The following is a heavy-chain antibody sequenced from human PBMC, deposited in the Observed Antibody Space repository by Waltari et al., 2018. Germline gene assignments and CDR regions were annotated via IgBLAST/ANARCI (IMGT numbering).Heavy chain of an antibody. Sequence: EVQLVESGGGLVQRGGALGLPCAASGFSLTGYWMSWVRQAPGKGLEWVANIKQDGSETNYVDSVKGRFTISRDNAKNSLYLQMNSLRAEDTAVYYCARGRITIGPWGQGSLVTVSS. CDR3: ARGRITIGP. J-gene: IGHJ4*02. CDR2: IKQDGSET. V-gene: IGHV3-7*01. D-gene: IGHD3-10*01. CDR1: GFSLTGYW.